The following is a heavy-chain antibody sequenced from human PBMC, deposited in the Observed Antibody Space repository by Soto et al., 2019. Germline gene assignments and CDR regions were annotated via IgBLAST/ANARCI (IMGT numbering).Heavy chain of an antibody. CDR2: MNPNSGNT. CDR1: GYTFTSYD. J-gene: IGHJ6*02. CDR3: AREIVVVVAATVPNYGMDV. V-gene: IGHV1-8*01. D-gene: IGHD2-15*01. Sequence: ASVQVSCKASGYTFTSYDINWVRQATGQGLEWMGWMNPNSGNTGYAQKFQGRVTMTRNTSISTAYMELSSLRSEDTAVYYCAREIVVVVAATVPNYGMDVWGQGTTVTVSS.